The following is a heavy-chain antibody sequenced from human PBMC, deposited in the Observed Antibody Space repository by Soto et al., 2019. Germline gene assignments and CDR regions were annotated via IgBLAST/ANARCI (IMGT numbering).Heavy chain of an antibody. CDR1: GFTFSSYA. V-gene: IGHV3-30-3*01. Sequence: GGSLRLSCAASGFTFSSYAMHWVRQAPGKGLEWVAVISYDGSNKYYADSVKGRFTISRDNSKNTLYLQMNSLRAEDTAVYYCARAGKREQWLVDGSNYWGQGTLVTVSS. CDR3: ARAGKREQWLVDGSNY. J-gene: IGHJ4*02. CDR2: ISYDGSNK. D-gene: IGHD6-19*01.